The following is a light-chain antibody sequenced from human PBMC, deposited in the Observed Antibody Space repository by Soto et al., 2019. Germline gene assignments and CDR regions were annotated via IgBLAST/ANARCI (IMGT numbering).Light chain of an antibody. Sequence: DIQMTQSPSSLSASVGDRVTITCRASQGISNYLAWYQQKPGKVPKLLIYAASTLQSGVPSRFSGSGSGTDFTLTISSLQPEDVATYFCQKYNSAPLFTFGPGTKVDIK. CDR3: QKYNSAPLFT. J-gene: IGKJ3*01. CDR2: AAS. CDR1: QGISNY. V-gene: IGKV1-27*01.